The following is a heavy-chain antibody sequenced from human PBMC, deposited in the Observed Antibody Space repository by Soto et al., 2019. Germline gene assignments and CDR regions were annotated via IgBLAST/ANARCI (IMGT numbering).Heavy chain of an antibody. D-gene: IGHD6-13*01. J-gene: IGHJ4*02. CDR3: ARHQDSQQSPSDY. Sequence: PSETLSLTCTVSGCSISSSSYYWGWIRQPPGKGLEWIGSIYYSGSTYYNPSLKSRVTISVDTSKNQFSLKLSSVTAADTAVYYCARHQDSQQSPSDYWGQGTLVTVSS. CDR1: GCSISSSSYY. V-gene: IGHV4-39*01. CDR2: IYYSGST.